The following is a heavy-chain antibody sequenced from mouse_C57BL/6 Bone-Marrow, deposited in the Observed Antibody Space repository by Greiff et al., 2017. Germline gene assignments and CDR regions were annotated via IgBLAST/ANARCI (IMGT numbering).Heavy chain of an antibody. CDR2: IRNKANGYTT. CDR1: GITFTDYY. CDR3: ASLPHYYGSSYAMDY. J-gene: IGHJ4*01. Sequence: EVKLMESGGGLVQPGGSLSLSCAASGITFTDYYMSWGRQPPGKALEWLGFIRNKANGYTTEYSASVKGRFTISRDNSQSILYLQMNARRAEDSATYDCASLPHYYGSSYAMDYWGQGTSVTVSS. D-gene: IGHD1-1*01. V-gene: IGHV7-3*01.